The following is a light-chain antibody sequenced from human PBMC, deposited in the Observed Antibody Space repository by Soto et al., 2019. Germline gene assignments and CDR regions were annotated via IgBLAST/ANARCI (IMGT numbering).Light chain of an antibody. V-gene: IGKV3-20*01. CDR1: QSVAGNF. Sequence: EIVLTQSPGTLSLSPGERATLSCRASQSVAGNFLAWYQQRPGQGPRLLIYGASNRATGIPDRFSGSGSGTDFTLTVSRLEPEDFAVYYCQPYGASPEWTFGQGTKVDIK. J-gene: IGKJ1*01. CDR3: QPYGASPEWT. CDR2: GAS.